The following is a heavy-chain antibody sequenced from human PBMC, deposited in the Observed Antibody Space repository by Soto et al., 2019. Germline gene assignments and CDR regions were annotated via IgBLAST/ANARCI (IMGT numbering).Heavy chain of an antibody. J-gene: IGHJ4*02. V-gene: IGHV2-5*02. CDR2: TYWDDDK. Sequence: QITLKESGPTLVKPTQTLTLTCTFSGFSLSTCGVGVGWIRQPPGKALEWLALTYWDDDKRYSPSLKRRLTITKDTSKNQVVLTMTNMDPVDTATYYCARNMITFGGVIVSYFDYWVKGTLGTVSS. D-gene: IGHD3-16*02. CDR3: ARNMITFGGVIVSYFDY. CDR1: GFSLSTCGVG.